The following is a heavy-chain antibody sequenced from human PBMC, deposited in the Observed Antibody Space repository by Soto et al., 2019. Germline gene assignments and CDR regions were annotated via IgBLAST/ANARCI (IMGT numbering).Heavy chain of an antibody. CDR3: QMVRGGLFMMDV. J-gene: IGHJ6*02. V-gene: IGHV4-4*02. Sequence: ASEPLSLPCAVSGGSIPNSPGCRCVRQAPGKGLEWIGEIYHNGTTNYNPSLESRVTMSVDKSKNQFSLNLRSMTAADTAVYYCQMVRGGLFMMDVWGQGTTVTVSS. CDR1: GGSIPNSPG. CDR2: IYHNGTT. D-gene: IGHD3-10*01.